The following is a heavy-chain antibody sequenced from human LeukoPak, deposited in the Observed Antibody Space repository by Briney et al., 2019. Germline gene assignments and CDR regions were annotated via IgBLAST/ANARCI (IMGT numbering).Heavy chain of an antibody. J-gene: IGHJ3*02. Sequence: SETLSLTCTVSGGSISSYYWSWIRQPPGKGQEWIGYIYYSGSTNYNPSLKSRVTISVDTSKNQFSLKLSSVTAADTAVYYCARDHGLDAFDIWGQGTMVTVSS. CDR3: ARDHGLDAFDI. D-gene: IGHD3/OR15-3a*01. CDR1: GGSISSYY. CDR2: IYYSGST. V-gene: IGHV4-59*01.